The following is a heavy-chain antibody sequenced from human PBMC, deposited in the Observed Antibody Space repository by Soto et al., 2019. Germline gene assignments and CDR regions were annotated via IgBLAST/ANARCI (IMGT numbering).Heavy chain of an antibody. Sequence: GGSLRLSCAGSGFTFSSYSMNWVRQAPGKGLEWVSSISSSSSYIYYADSVKGRFTISRDNAKNSLYLQMNSLRAEDTAVYYCARALEGDGYNVDYWGQGTLVTVSS. CDR3: ARALEGDGYNVDY. D-gene: IGHD5-12*01. J-gene: IGHJ4*02. CDR1: GFTFSSYS. V-gene: IGHV3-21*01. CDR2: ISSSSSYI.